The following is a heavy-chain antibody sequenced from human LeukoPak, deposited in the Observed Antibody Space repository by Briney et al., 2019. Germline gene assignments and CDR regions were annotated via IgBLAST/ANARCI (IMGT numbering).Heavy chain of an antibody. J-gene: IGHJ4*02. D-gene: IGHD3-22*01. V-gene: IGHV1-18*01. CDR2: ISAYNGNT. Sequence: ASVKVSCKASGYTFTSYGISWVRQAPGQGLEWMGWISAYNGNTNYAQKLQGRVTMTTDTSTSTAYMELRSLRSDDTAVYYYARYYYDSSGYYHGDYLDYWGQGTLVTVSS. CDR3: ARYYYDSSGYYHGDYLDY. CDR1: GYTFTSYG.